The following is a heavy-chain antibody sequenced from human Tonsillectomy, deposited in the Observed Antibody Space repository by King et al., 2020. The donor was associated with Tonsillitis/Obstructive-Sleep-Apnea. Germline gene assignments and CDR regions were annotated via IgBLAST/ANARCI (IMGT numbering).Heavy chain of an antibody. V-gene: IGHV4-34*01. Sequence: VQLQQWGAGLLKPSETLSLTCAVYGGSFSGYYWSWIRQPPGKGLEWIGEINHTGSTNYNPALKSRVTVSIDTSKNQFSLKLSSVTAADTSVYYCARLLVWSGISEGYFDYCGQGTLVTVSS. D-gene: IGHD3-3*01. CDR3: ARLLVWSGISEGYFDY. CDR2: INHTGST. J-gene: IGHJ4*02. CDR1: GGSFSGYY.